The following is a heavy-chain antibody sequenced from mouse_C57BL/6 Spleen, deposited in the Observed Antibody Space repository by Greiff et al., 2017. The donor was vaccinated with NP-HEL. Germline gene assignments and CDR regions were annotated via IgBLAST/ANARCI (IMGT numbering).Heavy chain of an antibody. CDR3: AIGDDFRNYAMDY. Sequence: VQLQQSGAELVKPGASVKVSCKASGYTFTSYWMHWVKRRPGQGLEWIGRIRPSDSDTNYNQKFKGKATLTVDKSSSTAYMQLSSLTSEDSAVYYCAIGDDFRNYAMDYWGQGTSVTVSS. D-gene: IGHD2-12*01. V-gene: IGHV1-74*01. CDR2: IRPSDSDT. J-gene: IGHJ4*01. CDR1: GYTFTSYW.